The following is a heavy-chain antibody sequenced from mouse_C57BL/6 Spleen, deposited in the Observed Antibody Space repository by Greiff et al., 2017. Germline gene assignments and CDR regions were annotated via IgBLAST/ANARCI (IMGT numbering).Heavy chain of an antibody. CDR1: GYTFTSYW. Sequence: VQLQQPGAELVKPGASVKLSCTASGYTFTSYWMHWVKQRPGQGLEWIGMIHPNSGSTNYNEKFKSKATLTVDKSSSTAYMQLSSRTSEDSAVYYCARTVERYFEVWGTGTTVTVSS. V-gene: IGHV1-64*01. J-gene: IGHJ1*03. D-gene: IGHD1-1*01. CDR2: IHPNSGST. CDR3: ARTVERYFEV.